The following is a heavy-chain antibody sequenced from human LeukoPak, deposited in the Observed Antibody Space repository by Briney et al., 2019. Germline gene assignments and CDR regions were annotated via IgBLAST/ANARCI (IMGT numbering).Heavy chain of an antibody. V-gene: IGHV1-2*02. CDR3: ARDLRGIALDAFDI. CDR2: INPNSGGT. J-gene: IGHJ3*02. Sequence: ASVKVSCKASGYTFTGYYMHWVRQAPGQGLEWMGWINPNSGGTNYAQKFQGRVTMTRDTSISTAYMELSRLRSDDTAVYYCARDLRGIALDAFDIWGQGTMVTVPS. D-gene: IGHD6-13*01. CDR1: GYTFTGYY.